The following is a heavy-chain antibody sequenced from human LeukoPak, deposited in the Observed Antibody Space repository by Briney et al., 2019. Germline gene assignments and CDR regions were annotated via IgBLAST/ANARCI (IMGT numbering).Heavy chain of an antibody. Sequence: PSETLSLTCTVSGGSISSYYWSWIRQPAAQGLEWIGCIYTSGSTNYNPSLKSRVTMSVDTSKNQFSLKLSSVTAADTAVYYCARVLRYSSSSRWFDPWGQGTLVTVSS. D-gene: IGHD6-6*01. J-gene: IGHJ5*02. CDR2: IYTSGST. V-gene: IGHV4-4*07. CDR1: GGSISSYY. CDR3: ARVLRYSSSSRWFDP.